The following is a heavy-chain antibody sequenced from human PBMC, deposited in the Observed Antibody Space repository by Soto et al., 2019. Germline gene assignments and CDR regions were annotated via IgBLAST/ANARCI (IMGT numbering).Heavy chain of an antibody. CDR3: ARGQYYYDGSDYYPGPFDS. V-gene: IGHV4-59*01. Sequence: PSETLSLTCTVSGGSISIYYWSWIRQPPGKGLEWIGFTYNSGSTNYSPSLKSRVTISVDTSNNQFSLRLSSVTAADTAVYFCARGQYYYDGSDYYPGPFDSWGQGTLVTVSS. CDR1: GGSISIYY. D-gene: IGHD3-22*01. J-gene: IGHJ4*02. CDR2: TYNSGST.